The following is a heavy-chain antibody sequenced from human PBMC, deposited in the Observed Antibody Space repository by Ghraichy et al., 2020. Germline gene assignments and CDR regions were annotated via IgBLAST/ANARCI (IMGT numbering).Heavy chain of an antibody. D-gene: IGHD3-9*01. CDR2: IYWNDDK. Sequence: SGPTLVKPTQTLTLTCTFSGFSLTTSGVGVGWIRQPPGKALEWLALIYWNDDKVYNPSLNNRPTITKDTSRNQVVLTMPNVDPMDTATYYCALSRTGFDYLTRSFFPYFDSWGQGILVTVSS. CDR1: GFSLTTSGVG. CDR3: ALSRTGFDYLTRSFFPYFDS. V-gene: IGHV2-5*01. J-gene: IGHJ4*02.